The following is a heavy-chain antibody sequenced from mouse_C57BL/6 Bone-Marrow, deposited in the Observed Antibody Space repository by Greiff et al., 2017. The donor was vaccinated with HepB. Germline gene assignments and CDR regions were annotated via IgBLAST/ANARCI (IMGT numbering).Heavy chain of an antibody. D-gene: IGHD1-1*01. J-gene: IGHJ1*03. V-gene: IGHV1-55*01. CDR3: AREEEIYYYGSSYWYFDV. CDR1: GYTFTSYW. CDR2: IYPGSGST. Sequence: QVQLQQPGAELVKPGASVKMSCKASGYTFTSYWITWVKQSPEQGLEWIGDIYPGSGSTNYNEKFKSKATLTVDTSSSTAYMQLSSLTSEDSAVYYCAREEEIYYYGSSYWYFDVWGTGTTVTVSS.